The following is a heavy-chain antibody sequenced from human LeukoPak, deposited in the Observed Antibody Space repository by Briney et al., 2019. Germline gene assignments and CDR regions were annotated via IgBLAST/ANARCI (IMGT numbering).Heavy chain of an antibody. CDR1: GGSISSGSYS. Sequence: SETLSLTCAVSGGSISSGSYSWSWIRQPPGKGLEWIGYIYPRGSTYYNPSLKSRVILSLDKSANQFSLKLSSVTAADTAVYYCARRCVGSSSPSHYYYYMDVWRKGTTVTVSS. CDR2: IYPRGST. V-gene: IGHV4-30-2*01. CDR3: ARRCVGSSSPSHYYYYMDV. D-gene: IGHD6-13*01. J-gene: IGHJ6*03.